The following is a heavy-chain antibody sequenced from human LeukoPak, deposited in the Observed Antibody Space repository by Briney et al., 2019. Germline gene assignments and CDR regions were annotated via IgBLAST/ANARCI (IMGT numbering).Heavy chain of an antibody. Sequence: GGSLRLSCAASGFTFSSYSMNWVRQAPGKGLEWVSYISSSSSTIYYADSVKGRFTISRDSAKNSLYLQMNSLRDEDTAVYYCASVYSSGEVRVYGMDVWGQGTTVTVSS. CDR1: GFTFSSYS. V-gene: IGHV3-48*02. CDR2: ISSSSSTI. CDR3: ASVYSSGEVRVYGMDV. J-gene: IGHJ6*02. D-gene: IGHD6-19*01.